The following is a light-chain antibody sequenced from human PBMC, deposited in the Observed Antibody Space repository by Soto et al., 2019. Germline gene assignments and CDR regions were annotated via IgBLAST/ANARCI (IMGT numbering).Light chain of an antibody. J-gene: IGKJ1*01. Sequence: DIQMTQAPSTLSGSVGDRVTITCRASQTISSWLAWYQQKPGKAPKLLIYKASTLKSGVPSRFSGSGSGTEFTLTISSLQPDDFANYYFQHYNSYSEAFGQGTQVELK. V-gene: IGKV1-5*03. CDR1: QTISSW. CDR2: KAS. CDR3: QHYNSYSEA.